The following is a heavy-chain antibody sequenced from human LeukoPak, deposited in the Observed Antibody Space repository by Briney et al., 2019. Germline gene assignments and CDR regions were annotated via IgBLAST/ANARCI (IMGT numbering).Heavy chain of an antibody. CDR2: IWYDGTNQ. CDR3: ARWFGELGSYYYYGMDV. J-gene: IGHJ6*02. V-gene: IGHV3-33*01. CDR1: AFTFSRYG. D-gene: IGHD3-10*01. Sequence: GRSLRLSCATSAFTFSRYGMHWVRQAPGKGLEWVTLIWYDGTNQYYADSVKGRFTISRDNSKNTLYLQMNSLRAEDTAVYYCARWFGELGSYYYYGMDVWGQGTTVTVS.